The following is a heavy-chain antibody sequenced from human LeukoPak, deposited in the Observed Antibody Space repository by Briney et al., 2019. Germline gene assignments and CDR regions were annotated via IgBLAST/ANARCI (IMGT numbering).Heavy chain of an antibody. CDR3: ARDRVAAVAVEPLNY. V-gene: IGHV1-18*01. CDR2: ISAYNGNT. D-gene: IGHD6-19*01. CDR1: GYTFTSYG. J-gene: IGHJ4*02. Sequence: GASVKVSCKASGYTFTSYGISWVRQAPGQGLEWMGWISAYNGNTNYAQKLQGRVTMTTDTSTSTAYMELRSLRSDDTAVYYCARDRVAAVAVEPLNYWGQGTLVTVSS.